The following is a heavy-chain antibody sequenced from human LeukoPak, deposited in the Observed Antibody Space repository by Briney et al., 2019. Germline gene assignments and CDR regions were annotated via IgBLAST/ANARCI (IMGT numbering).Heavy chain of an antibody. J-gene: IGHJ4*02. V-gene: IGHV1-18*04. D-gene: IGHD3-16*01. CDR3: ARALGDEAY. CDR2: INTTNGNT. CDR1: GYTFTKYG. Sequence: ASVKVSCKASGYTFTKYGISWVRQAPGQGLEWMGWINTTNGNTNYAQKFQGRVTVTIDTSTSTAYMELRSPRYDDTAVYYCARALGDEAYWGQGTLVTVSS.